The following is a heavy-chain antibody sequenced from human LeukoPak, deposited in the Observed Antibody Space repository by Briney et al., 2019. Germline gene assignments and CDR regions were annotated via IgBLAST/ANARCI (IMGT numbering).Heavy chain of an antibody. CDR2: ISAYNGNT. V-gene: IGHV1-18*04. Sequence: ASVKVSCKASGYTFTGYYMHWVRQAPGQGLEWMGWISAYNGNTNYAQKLQGRVTMTTDTSTSTAYMELRSLRSDDTAVYYCARAQSIAARRLPDWFDPWGQGTLVTVSS. D-gene: IGHD6-6*01. CDR3: ARAQSIAARRLPDWFDP. CDR1: GYTFTGYY. J-gene: IGHJ5*02.